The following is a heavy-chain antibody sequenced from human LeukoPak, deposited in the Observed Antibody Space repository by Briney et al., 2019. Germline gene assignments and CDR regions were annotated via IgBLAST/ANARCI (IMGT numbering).Heavy chain of an antibody. CDR2: ISSSGSTI. J-gene: IGHJ6*02. V-gene: IGHV3-11*01. Sequence: GGSLRLSCAASGFTFSDYYMSWIRQAPGKGLEWVSYISSSGSTIYYADSVKGRFTISRDNAKNSLYLQMNSLRAEDTAVYYCAREGFIVVVPAAMNFWSGSNYYGMDVWGQGTTVTVSS. CDR1: GFTFSDYY. CDR3: AREGFIVVVPAAMNFWSGSNYYGMDV. D-gene: IGHD2-2*01.